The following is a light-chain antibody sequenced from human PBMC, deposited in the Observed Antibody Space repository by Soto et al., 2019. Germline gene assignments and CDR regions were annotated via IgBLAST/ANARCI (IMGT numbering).Light chain of an antibody. V-gene: IGKV3-20*01. J-gene: IGKJ1*01. Sequence: EIVLTQSPGTLSLSPGESASLTCRPSVSVSSNFLAWYQQKPGQAPRLLIYGTSLRATGIPDRFSGSGSGTDFTLTINRPDPEDFAVYYCQQYGSSPAPFGEGTKVDI. CDR2: GTS. CDR3: QQYGSSPAP. CDR1: VSVSSNF.